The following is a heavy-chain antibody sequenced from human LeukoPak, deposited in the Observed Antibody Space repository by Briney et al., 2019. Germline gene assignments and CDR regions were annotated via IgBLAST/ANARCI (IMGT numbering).Heavy chain of an antibody. CDR2: ISSSSSTI. CDR1: GLTLSRYS. Sequence: GGSLRLSCAASGLTLSRYSMNWVRQAPGKGLEGISYISSSSSTIYYADSVKGRLTVSRDNAKNSLYLPMNSLRAEDTAIYYCARDRDLSYYYMDVWGKGTTVTVSS. CDR3: ARDRDLSYYYMDV. V-gene: IGHV3-48*01. J-gene: IGHJ6*03.